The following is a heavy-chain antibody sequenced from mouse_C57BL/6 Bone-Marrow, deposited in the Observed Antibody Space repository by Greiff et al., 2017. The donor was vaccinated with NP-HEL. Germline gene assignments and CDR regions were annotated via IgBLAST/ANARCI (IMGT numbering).Heavy chain of an antibody. Sequence: VKLMESGAELARPGASVKLSCKASGYTFTSYGISWVKQRTGQGLEWIGEIYPRSGNTYYNEKFKGKATLTADKSSSTAYMELRSLTSEDSAVYFCARGGLLPWFAYWGQGTLVTVSA. CDR2: IYPRSGNT. CDR1: GYTFTSYG. V-gene: IGHV1-81*01. D-gene: IGHD2-13*01. CDR3: ARGGLLPWFAY. J-gene: IGHJ3*01.